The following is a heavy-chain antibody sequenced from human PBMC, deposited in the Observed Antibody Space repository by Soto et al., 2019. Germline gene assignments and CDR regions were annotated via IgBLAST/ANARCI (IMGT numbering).Heavy chain of an antibody. Sequence: QVQLVESGGGVVQPGRSLRLSCAASGFTFSSYAMHWVRQAPGKGLEWVAVISYDGSNKYYADSVQGRFTISRDNYRNTRYLQMNSLRAEDRAVYYCARGSGGRDGYNYEGYSDYWGQGTLVTVSS. CDR1: GFTFSSYA. J-gene: IGHJ4*02. V-gene: IGHV3-30-3*01. CDR2: ISYDGSNK. D-gene: IGHD5-12*01. CDR3: ARGSGGRDGYNYEGYSDY.